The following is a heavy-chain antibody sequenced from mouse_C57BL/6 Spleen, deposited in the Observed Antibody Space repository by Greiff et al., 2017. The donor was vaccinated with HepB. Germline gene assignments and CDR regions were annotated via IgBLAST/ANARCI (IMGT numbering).Heavy chain of an antibody. CDR1: GFTFNTYA. CDR3: VRDRLPYDYDGEFAY. Sequence: EVQRVESGGGLVQPKGSLKLSCAASGFTFNTYAMHWVRQAPGKGLEWVARIRSKSSNYATYYADSVKDRFTISRDDSQSMLYLQMNNLKTEDTAMYYCVRDRLPYDYDGEFAYWGQGTLVTVSA. V-gene: IGHV10-3*01. CDR2: IRSKSSNYAT. D-gene: IGHD2-4*01. J-gene: IGHJ3*01.